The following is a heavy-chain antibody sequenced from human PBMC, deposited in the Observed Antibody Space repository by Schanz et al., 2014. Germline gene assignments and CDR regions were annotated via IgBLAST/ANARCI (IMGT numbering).Heavy chain of an antibody. D-gene: IGHD3-22*01. V-gene: IGHV3-30*14. J-gene: IGHJ6*02. CDR1: GFTFSSYP. Sequence: VHLVESGGGVVQPGRSLRLSCAASGFTFSSYPMHWVRQAPGKGLEWVALISYDGINKYYADSVKGRFTISRDNSKNTLYLQMNSLRAEDTAVYYCARTLIGLFTLDVWGQGTTVTVSS. CDR3: ARTLIGLFTLDV. CDR2: ISYDGINK.